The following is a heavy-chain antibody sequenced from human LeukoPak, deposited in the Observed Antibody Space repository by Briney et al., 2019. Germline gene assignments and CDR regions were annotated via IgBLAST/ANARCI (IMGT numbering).Heavy chain of an antibody. D-gene: IGHD5-12*01. J-gene: IGHJ4*02. CDR3: TRHVPNSGYANFDY. V-gene: IGHV3-73*01. CDR1: GFTFSGSA. Sequence: GGSLRLSCAASGFTFSGSAMHWVRQASGKGLEWVGRIRSKANSYATAYGASVKGRFTISRDDSKNTAYLQMNSLKTEDTAVYYCTRHVPNSGYANFDYWGQGTLVTVSS. CDR2: IRSKANSYAT.